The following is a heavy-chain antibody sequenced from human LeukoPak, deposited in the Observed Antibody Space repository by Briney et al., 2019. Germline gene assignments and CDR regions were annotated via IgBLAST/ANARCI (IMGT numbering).Heavy chain of an antibody. Sequence: GGSLRLSCAASGFTFSSYSMNWVRQAPGKGLEWVSSISSSSYIYYADSVKGRFTISRDNAKNSLYLQMNSLRAEDTAVYYCARAGSIAAAKKFDYWGQGTLVTVSS. J-gene: IGHJ4*02. V-gene: IGHV3-21*01. CDR1: GFTFSSYS. CDR3: ARAGSIAAAKKFDY. D-gene: IGHD6-13*01. CDR2: ISSSSYI.